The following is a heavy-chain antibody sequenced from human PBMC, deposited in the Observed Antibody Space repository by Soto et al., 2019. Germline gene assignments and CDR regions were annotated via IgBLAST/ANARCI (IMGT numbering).Heavy chain of an antibody. J-gene: IGHJ6*02. CDR1: GCTFSSYA. V-gene: IGHV1-69*06. CDR2: IIPIFGTA. D-gene: IGHD6-6*01. Sequence: SVKVSCKASGCTFSSYAISWVRQAPGQGLEWMGGIIPIFGTANYAQKFQGRVTITADKSTSTAYMELSSLRSEDTAVYYCARDQSSSEVYYYYGMDVWGQGTTVTVSS. CDR3: ARDQSSSEVYYYYGMDV.